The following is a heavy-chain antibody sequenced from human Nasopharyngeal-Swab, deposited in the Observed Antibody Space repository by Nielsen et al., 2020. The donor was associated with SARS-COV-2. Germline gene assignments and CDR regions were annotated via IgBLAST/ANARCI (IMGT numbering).Heavy chain of an antibody. Sequence: LSLTRAASGFTFSSYAMHWGRQAPGKGLEWVAVISYDGSNKYYADSVKGRFTISRDNSKNTLYLQMNSLRAEDTAVYYCARGDGYNYPFDYWGQGTLVTVSS. D-gene: IGHD5-24*01. V-gene: IGHV3-30-3*01. CDR3: ARGDGYNYPFDY. J-gene: IGHJ4*02. CDR2: ISYDGSNK. CDR1: GFTFSSYA.